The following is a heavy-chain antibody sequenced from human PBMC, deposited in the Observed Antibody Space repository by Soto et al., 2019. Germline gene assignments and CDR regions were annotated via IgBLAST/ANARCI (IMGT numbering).Heavy chain of an antibody. Sequence: SVKVSCKXSGGTFSSYAISWVRQAPGQGLEWMGGIIPIFGTANYAQKFQGRVTITADESTSTAYMELSSLRSEDTAVYYCARSGIVVVVAATGPNYFDYWGQGTLVTVSS. J-gene: IGHJ4*02. CDR3: ARSGIVVVVAATGPNYFDY. CDR2: IIPIFGTA. CDR1: GGTFSSYA. D-gene: IGHD2-15*01. V-gene: IGHV1-69*13.